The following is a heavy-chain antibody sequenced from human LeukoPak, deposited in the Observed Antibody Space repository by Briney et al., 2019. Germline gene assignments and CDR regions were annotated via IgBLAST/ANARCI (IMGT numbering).Heavy chain of an antibody. J-gene: IGHJ4*02. CDR2: IIPILGIA. V-gene: IGHV1-69*04. Sequence: SVKVSCKASGGTFSSYAISWVRQAPGQGLEWMGRIIPILGIANYAQKFQGRVTITADKSTSTAYMELSSLRSDDTAVYYCASSGYSYGYDIDYWGQGTLVTVSS. D-gene: IGHD5-18*01. CDR1: GGTFSSYA. CDR3: ASSGYSYGYDIDY.